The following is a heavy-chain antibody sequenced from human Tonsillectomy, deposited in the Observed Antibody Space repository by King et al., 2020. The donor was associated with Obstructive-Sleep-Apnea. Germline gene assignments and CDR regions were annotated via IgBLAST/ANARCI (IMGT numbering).Heavy chain of an antibody. CDR2: MYTSGST. Sequence: VQLQESGPGLVEPSETLSLTCSVSGASVSSFYWSWIRQPAGKGLEWIGRMYTSGSTDYNPSRKSRVTMSVDTSKNPFSLKLTSVTAADTAVYYCARVGETIYYYYGMDVWGHGTTVTVSS. J-gene: IGHJ6*02. CDR3: ARVGETIYYYYGMDV. CDR1: GASVSSFY. V-gene: IGHV4-4*07. D-gene: IGHD1-26*01.